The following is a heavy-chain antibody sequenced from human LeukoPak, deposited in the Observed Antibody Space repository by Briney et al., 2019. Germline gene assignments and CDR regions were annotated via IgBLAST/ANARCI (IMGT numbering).Heavy chain of an antibody. Sequence: GGSLRLSCAASGFTFSSYEMNWVRQAPGKGLEWVSRINSDGSSTSYADSVKGRFTISRDNAKNTLYLQMNSLRAEDTAVYYCATGQGHGMDVWGQGTTVTVSS. CDR1: GFTFSSYE. D-gene: IGHD1-14*01. CDR2: INSDGSST. V-gene: IGHV3-74*01. J-gene: IGHJ6*02. CDR3: ATGQGHGMDV.